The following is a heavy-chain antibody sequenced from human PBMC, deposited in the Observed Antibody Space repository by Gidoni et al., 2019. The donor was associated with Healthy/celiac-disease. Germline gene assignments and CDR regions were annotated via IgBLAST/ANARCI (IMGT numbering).Heavy chain of an antibody. CDR2: SYYSGST. Sequence: QVQLQESGPGLVKPSQTLSLTCTVSGGSISSGDYYWSWIRQPPGKGLEWIGYSYYSGSTYYNPSLKSRVTISVDTSKNQFSLKLSSVTAADTAVYYCARVHEEYCSSTSCYGNFYYYYMDVWGKGTTVTVSS. V-gene: IGHV4-30-4*01. CDR1: GGSISSGDYY. D-gene: IGHD2-2*01. J-gene: IGHJ6*03. CDR3: ARVHEEYCSSTSCYGNFYYYYMDV.